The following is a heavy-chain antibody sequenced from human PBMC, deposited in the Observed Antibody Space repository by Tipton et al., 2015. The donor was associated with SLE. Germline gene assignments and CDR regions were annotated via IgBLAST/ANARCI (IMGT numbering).Heavy chain of an antibody. J-gene: IGHJ6*02. CDR1: GYTFSNYG. CDR3: AKASAVLRYYYYYDMDV. Sequence: QLVQSGPEVKKPGASVKVSCKASGYTFSNYGISWVRQAPGQGLEWMGWISGYNANTNYAQKFQGRVTMTTDTSTSTAYMELRSLRSDDTAVYYCAKASAVLRYYYYYDMDVWGQGTTVTVSS. CDR2: ISGYNANT. D-gene: IGHD4-17*01. V-gene: IGHV1-18*01.